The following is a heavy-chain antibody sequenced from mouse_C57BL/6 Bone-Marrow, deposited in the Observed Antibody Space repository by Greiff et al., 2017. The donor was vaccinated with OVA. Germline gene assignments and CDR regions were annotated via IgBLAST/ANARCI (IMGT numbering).Heavy chain of an antibody. CDR3: ARDRDPTGTYWYVDV. CDR1: GFTFSDYY. Sequence: EVKLVESEGGLVQPGSSMKLSCTASGFTFSDYYMAWVRQVPEKGLEWVANINYDGSSTYYLDSLKSRFIISRDNAKNILYLQMSSLKSEDTATYYCARDRDPTGTYWYVDVWGTGTTVTVSS. V-gene: IGHV5-16*01. CDR2: INYDGSST. J-gene: IGHJ1*03. D-gene: IGHD4-1*02.